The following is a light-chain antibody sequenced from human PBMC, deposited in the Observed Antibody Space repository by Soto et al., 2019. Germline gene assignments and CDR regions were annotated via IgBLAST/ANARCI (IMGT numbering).Light chain of an antibody. CDR3: QQYNSYSEG. J-gene: IGKJ1*01. CDR1: QTISSW. Sequence: DNPLTHTPSTLSGSLCYTGTINFRASQTISSWLAWYQQKPGKAPKLLIYKASTLKSGVPSRFSGSGSGTEFTLTISSLQPDDFATYYCQQYNSYSEGFGQGTKVDIK. V-gene: IGKV1-5*03. CDR2: KAS.